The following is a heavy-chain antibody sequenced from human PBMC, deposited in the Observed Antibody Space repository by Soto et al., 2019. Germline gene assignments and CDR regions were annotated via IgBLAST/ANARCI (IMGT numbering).Heavy chain of an antibody. D-gene: IGHD5-12*01. J-gene: IGHJ4*02. CDR3: ARSRGLRGYDFDY. V-gene: IGHV3-48*03. CDR2: ISSSGSTI. Sequence: GGSLRLSCAASGFTFSSYEMNWVRQAPGKGLEWVSYISSSGSTIYYADSVKGRFTISRDNAKNSLYLQMNSLRAEDTAVYYCARSRGLRGYDFDYWGQGTLVTVSS. CDR1: GFTFSSYE.